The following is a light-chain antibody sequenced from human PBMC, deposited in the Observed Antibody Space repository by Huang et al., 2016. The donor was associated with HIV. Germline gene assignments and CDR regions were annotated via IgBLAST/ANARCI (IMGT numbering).Light chain of an antibody. CDR3: MQGTRWPWT. J-gene: IGKJ1*01. CDR1: QSLVHSYGNTY. Sequence: DVVMTQSPLSLPVTLGQPASISCRSSQSLVHSYGNTYLNWFQQRPGQSPRRLIYQVSNRDSGVPDRFSGSGSGTDFTLKISRVEAEDVGIYYCMQGTRWPWTFGQGTKVEIK. CDR2: QVS. V-gene: IGKV2-30*02.